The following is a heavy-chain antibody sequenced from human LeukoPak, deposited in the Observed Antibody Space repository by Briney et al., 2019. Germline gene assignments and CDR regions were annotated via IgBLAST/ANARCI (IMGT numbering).Heavy chain of an antibody. CDR3: ARGLKYYYFYMDV. CDR2: IYQSGST. V-gene: IGHV4-38-2*02. D-gene: IGHD3-16*01. J-gene: IGHJ6*03. CDR1: GYSISSGYY. Sequence: SETLSLTCTVSGYSISSGYYWGWIRQPPGKGLEWIGNIYQSGSTYYNPSLKSRVTISVDTSKNQFSLKLSSVTAADTAVYYCARGLKYYYFYMDVWGKGTTVTVSS.